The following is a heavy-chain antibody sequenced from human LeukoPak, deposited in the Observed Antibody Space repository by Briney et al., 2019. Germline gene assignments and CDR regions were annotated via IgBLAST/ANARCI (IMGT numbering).Heavy chain of an antibody. V-gene: IGHV1-69*05. CDR2: IIPIFGTA. Sequence: SVKVSCRASGGTFSSYAISWVRQAPGQGLEWMGGIIPIFGTANYAQKFQGRVTITTDESTSTAYMELSSLRSEDTAVYYCARGPPSYDFWSGYPFDYWGQGTLVTVSS. CDR3: ARGPPSYDFWSGYPFDY. J-gene: IGHJ4*02. CDR1: GGTFSSYA. D-gene: IGHD3-3*01.